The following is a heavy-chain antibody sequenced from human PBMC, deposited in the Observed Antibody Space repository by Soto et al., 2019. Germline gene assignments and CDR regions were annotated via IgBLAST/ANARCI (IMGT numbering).Heavy chain of an antibody. J-gene: IGHJ5*02. CDR1: GGSLSGYY. CDR3: ARVYGSGSYYANWFDP. CDR2: IKHSGST. V-gene: IGHV4-34*01. Sequence: SETLSLTCAVYGGSLSGYYWSWIRQPPGKGLEWVGEIKHSGSTNYNPSLKSRVTISVDTSKNQFSLKLSSVTAADTAVYYCARVYGSGSYYANWFDPWGQGTLVTVSS. D-gene: IGHD3-10*01.